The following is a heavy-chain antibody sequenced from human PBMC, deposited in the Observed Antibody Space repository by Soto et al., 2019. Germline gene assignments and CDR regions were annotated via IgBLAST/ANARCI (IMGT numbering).Heavy chain of an antibody. CDR3: ARAGVWFGELPNWFDP. CDR1: GYTFTSYA. CDR2: INAGNGNT. J-gene: IGHJ5*02. Sequence: QVQLVQSGAEVKKPGASVKVSCKASGYTFTSYAMHWVRQAPGQRLEWMGWINAGNGNTNYSQKFQGRVTITMDTSASTAYMELSSLRSEDTAVYYCARAGVWFGELPNWFDPWGQGTLVTVSS. D-gene: IGHD3-10*01. V-gene: IGHV1-3*01.